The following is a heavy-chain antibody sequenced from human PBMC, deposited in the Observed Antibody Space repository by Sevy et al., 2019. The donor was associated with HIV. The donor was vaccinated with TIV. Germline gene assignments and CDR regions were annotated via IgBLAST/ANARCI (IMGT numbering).Heavy chain of an antibody. CDR1: GFTFISFT. Sequence: GGSLRLSCAASGFTFISFTMNWVRQAPGKGLEWVSSISNSPSYIYYADSVKGRFTISRDNAKNALYLQMDSLRVEDAAVYYCARRAGLTDEGFDIWGQGTMVTVSS. CDR2: ISNSPSYI. J-gene: IGHJ3*02. V-gene: IGHV3-21*01. D-gene: IGHD3-10*01. CDR3: ARRAGLTDEGFDI.